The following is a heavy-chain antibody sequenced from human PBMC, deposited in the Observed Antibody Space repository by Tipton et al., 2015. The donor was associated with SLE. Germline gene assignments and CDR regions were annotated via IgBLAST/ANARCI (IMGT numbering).Heavy chain of an antibody. V-gene: IGHV4-59*08. Sequence: TLSLTCTVSGGSISSYYWSWIRQPPGKGLEWIGYIYYSGSTNYNPSLKSRVTISVDTSKNQFSLKLSSVTAADTAVYYCAAYRSGWYYFDYWGQGTLVTVSS. CDR2: IYYSGST. CDR1: GGSISSYY. J-gene: IGHJ4*02. CDR3: AAYRSGWYYFDY. D-gene: IGHD6-19*01.